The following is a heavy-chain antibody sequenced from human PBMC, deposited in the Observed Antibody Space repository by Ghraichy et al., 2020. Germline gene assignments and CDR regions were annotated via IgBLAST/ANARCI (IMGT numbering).Heavy chain of an antibody. D-gene: IGHD4-23*01. J-gene: IGHJ1*01. CDR2: IYYSGST. CDR1: GGSISSGGYY. CDR3: ARSWGDYGGNSLYIAQYFQH. V-gene: IGHV4-31*03. Sequence: SETLSLTCTVSGGSISSGGYYWSWIRQHPGKGLEWIGYIYYSGSTYYNPSLKSRVTISVDTSKNQFSLKLSSVTAADTAVYYCARSWGDYGGNSLYIAQYFQHWGQGTLVTVSS.